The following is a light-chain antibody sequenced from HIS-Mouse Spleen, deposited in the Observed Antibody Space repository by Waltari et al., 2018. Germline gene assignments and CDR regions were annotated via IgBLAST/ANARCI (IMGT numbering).Light chain of an antibody. Sequence: SSELTQDPAVSVALGQTVRIPCQGDSLRSYYASWYQQKPGQAPVLVIYGKNNRPSEIPDRFSGTSSANTASLSITGAQAEDEADYYCNSRDSSGNHVVLGGGTKLTVL. CDR1: SLRSYY. J-gene: IGLJ2*01. CDR2: GKN. V-gene: IGLV3-19*01. CDR3: NSRDSSGNHVV.